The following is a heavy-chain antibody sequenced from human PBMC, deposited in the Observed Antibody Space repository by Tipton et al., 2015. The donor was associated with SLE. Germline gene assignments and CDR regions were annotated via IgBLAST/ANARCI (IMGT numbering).Heavy chain of an antibody. CDR2: SYYTGST. Sequence: TLSLTCTVSGGSISSSDYYWGWIRQSPGKGLEWIGYSYYTGSTYYNPPLQSRVTISIDTSKNECSLSLSSVTAAATAVYYCAGGISWSPNWFDPWGLGTLVSVSS. CDR1: GGSISSSDYY. CDR3: AGGISWSPNWFDP. J-gene: IGHJ5*02. D-gene: IGHD6-13*01. V-gene: IGHV4-39*07.